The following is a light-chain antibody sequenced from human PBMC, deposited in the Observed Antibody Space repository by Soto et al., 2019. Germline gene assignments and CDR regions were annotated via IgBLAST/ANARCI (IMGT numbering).Light chain of an antibody. Sequence: QSVLTQPPSASGTPGQRVTISCSGSSSNIGSNTVNWYQQLPGTAPKLLIYSNNQRPSGVPDRFSGSKSGTSDSLAISGLQSEDEDDSYCAAWDDRLNGWVFGGGTKLTVL. V-gene: IGLV1-44*01. J-gene: IGLJ3*02. CDR2: SNN. CDR3: AAWDDRLNGWV. CDR1: SSNIGSNT.